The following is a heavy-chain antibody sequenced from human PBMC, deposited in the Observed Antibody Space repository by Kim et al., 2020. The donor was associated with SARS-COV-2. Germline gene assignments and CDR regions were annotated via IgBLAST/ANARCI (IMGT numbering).Heavy chain of an antibody. CDR1: GYTFTSYD. V-gene: IGHV1-8*01. D-gene: IGHD2-8*01. J-gene: IGHJ6*03. CDR3: ARGALFHILLMVRPLGYYMDV. Sequence: ASVNVSCKASGYTFTSYDINWVRQATGQGLEWMGWMNPNSGNTGYAQNFQGRVTMTRNTSISTAYMELSSLRSEDTAVYYCARGALFHILLMVRPLGYYMDVRGQGTTVNVSS. CDR2: MNPNSGNT.